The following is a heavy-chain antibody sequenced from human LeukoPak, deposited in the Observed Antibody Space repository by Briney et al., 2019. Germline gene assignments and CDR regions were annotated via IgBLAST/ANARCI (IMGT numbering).Heavy chain of an antibody. D-gene: IGHD5-24*01. CDR2: MNPNSGNT. CDR3: ARINVEMATIADY. V-gene: IGHV1-8*01. Sequence: GASVEVSCKASGYIFTSYDINWVRQATGQGLEWMGWMNPNSGNTGYAQKFQGRVTMTRNTSISAAYMELSSLRSEDTAVYYCARINVEMATIADYWGQGTLVTVST. J-gene: IGHJ4*02. CDR1: GYIFTSYD.